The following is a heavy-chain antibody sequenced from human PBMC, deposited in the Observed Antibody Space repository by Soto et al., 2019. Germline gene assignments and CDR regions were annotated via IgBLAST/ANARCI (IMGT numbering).Heavy chain of an antibody. V-gene: IGHV1-3*05. CDR2: SNAGNGNT. J-gene: IGHJ4*02. CDR3: ARGLPLAADY. CDR1: GYTFTSYA. Sequence: QVQLVQSGAEEKKPGGSVKVACKASGYTFTSYAMHWVRQAPGQRLEWMGWSNAGNGNTKYSQKFQGRVTITRDTSASTAYMELSSLRSEDTAVYYCARGLPLAADYWGQGTLVTVSS.